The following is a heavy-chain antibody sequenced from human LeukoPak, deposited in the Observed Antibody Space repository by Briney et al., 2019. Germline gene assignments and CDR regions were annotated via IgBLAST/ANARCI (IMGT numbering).Heavy chain of an antibody. CDR1: GYTLTELS. CDR3: ATKTTVQYYYYGMDV. V-gene: IGHV1-24*01. D-gene: IGHD4-17*01. J-gene: IGHJ6*02. Sequence: ASVKVSCKVSGYTLTELSMHWVRQAPGKGLEWMGGFDPEDGETIYAQKFQGRVTMTEDTSTDTAYMELSSLGSEDTAVYYCATKTTVQYYYYGMDVWGQGTTVTVSS. CDR2: FDPEDGET.